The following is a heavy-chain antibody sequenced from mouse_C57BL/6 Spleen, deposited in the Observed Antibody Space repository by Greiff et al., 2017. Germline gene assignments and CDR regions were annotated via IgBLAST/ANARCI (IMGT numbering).Heavy chain of an antibody. CDR2: IYPGSGNT. Sequence: QVQLQQSGAELVRPGASVKLSCKASGYTFTDYYINWVKQRPGQGLEWIARIYPGSGNTYYNEKFKGKATLTAEKSSSTAYMQLSSLTSEDSAVYFCARDYSSWFAYWGQGTLVTVSA. J-gene: IGHJ3*01. CDR3: ARDYSSWFAY. V-gene: IGHV1-76*01. CDR1: GYTFTDYY. D-gene: IGHD2-12*01.